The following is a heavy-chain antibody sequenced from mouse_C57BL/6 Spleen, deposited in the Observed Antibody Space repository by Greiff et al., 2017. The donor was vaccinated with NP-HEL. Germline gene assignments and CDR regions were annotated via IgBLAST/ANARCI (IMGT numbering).Heavy chain of an antibody. D-gene: IGHD2-5*01. CDR3: ARPGYSNYDY. CDR1: GFTFSDYG. J-gene: IGHJ4*01. CDR2: ISSGSSTI. V-gene: IGHV5-17*01. Sequence: EVKLMESGGGLVKPGGSLKLSCAASGFTFSDYGMHWVRQAPETGLELVAYISSGSSTIYYADTVKGRFTISRDNAKNTLFLQMTSLRSEDTAMYYCARPGYSNYDYWGQGTSVTVSS.